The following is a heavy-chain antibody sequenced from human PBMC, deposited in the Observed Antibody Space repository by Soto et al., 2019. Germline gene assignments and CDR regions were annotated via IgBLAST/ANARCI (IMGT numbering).Heavy chain of an antibody. CDR3: ATYTVGEGGRGY. D-gene: IGHD3-16*01. V-gene: IGHV4-4*08. J-gene: IGHJ4*02. Sequence: QVQLQESGPGLVKPSETLSLTCTVSGGSMRGQHWSWIRQPPGKGLEWIGHHSDTTNYNPSLKSQSTISTGTSKNQFSLRLTSVTAADPAVYYCATYTVGEGGRGYWGQGTLVTVSS. CDR1: GGSMRGQH. CDR2: HHSDTT.